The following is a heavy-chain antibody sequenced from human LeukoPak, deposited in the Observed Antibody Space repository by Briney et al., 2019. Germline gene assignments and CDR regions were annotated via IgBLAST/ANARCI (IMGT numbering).Heavy chain of an antibody. CDR3: AKVNYYHPSF. CDR2: IVVTPGIL. CDR1: GFTFCRYV. V-gene: IGHV3-23*01. D-gene: IGHD3-22*01. Sequence: GGSLRLSCAASGFTFCRYVMSWAPQARGKGLVWVSTIVVTPGILYYADSVKGRFTISRDNFQNTLFLQLNNLRVDDTAVYYFAKVNYYHPSFWGQGTLVTVSS. J-gene: IGHJ4*02.